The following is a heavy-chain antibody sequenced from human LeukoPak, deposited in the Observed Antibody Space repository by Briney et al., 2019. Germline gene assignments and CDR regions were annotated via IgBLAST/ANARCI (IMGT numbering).Heavy chain of an antibody. J-gene: IGHJ6*03. Sequence: GGSLRLSCAASGVTFSSYAMSWVRQAPGKGLEWVSAISGSGGSTYYADSVKGRFTISRDNSKNTLYLQMNSLRAEDKAVYYCAKYGSATYYYDSSGYERGAKFYYYYMDVWGKGTTVTVSS. V-gene: IGHV3-23*01. D-gene: IGHD3-22*01. CDR2: ISGSGGST. CDR1: GVTFSSYA. CDR3: AKYGSATYYYDSSGYERGAKFYYYYMDV.